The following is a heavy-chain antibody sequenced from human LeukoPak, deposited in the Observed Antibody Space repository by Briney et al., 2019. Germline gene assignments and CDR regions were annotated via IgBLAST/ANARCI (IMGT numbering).Heavy chain of an antibody. V-gene: IGHV3-23*01. J-gene: IGHJ3*02. CDR2: ISGSGAST. CDR3: AKDFDYGGNSGDAYDI. Sequence: GGSLRLSCAASGFTFSRYAMSWVRQAPGKGLEWVSAISGSGASTYYADSVKGRFTISRDNSKNTLSLQMNSLRAEDTAIYYCAKDFDYGGNSGDAYDIWGRGTVVAVSS. D-gene: IGHD4-23*01. CDR1: GFTFSRYA.